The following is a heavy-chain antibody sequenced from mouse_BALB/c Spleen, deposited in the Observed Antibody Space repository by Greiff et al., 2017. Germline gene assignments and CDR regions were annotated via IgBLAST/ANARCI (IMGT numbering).Heavy chain of an antibody. CDR3: ARDRPYYGSSHGAMDY. D-gene: IGHD1-1*01. J-gene: IGHJ4*01. CDR1: GFTFSDFY. V-gene: IGHV7-1*02. Sequence: EVKLVESGGGLVQPGGSLRLSCATSGFTFSDFYMEWVRQPPGKRLEWIAASRNKANDYTTEYSASVKGRFIVSRDTSQSILYLQMNALRAEDTAIYYCARDRPYYGSSHGAMDYWGQGTSVTVSS. CDR2: SRNKANDYTT.